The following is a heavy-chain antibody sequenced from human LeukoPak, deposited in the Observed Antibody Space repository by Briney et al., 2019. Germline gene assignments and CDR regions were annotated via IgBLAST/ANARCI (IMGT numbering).Heavy chain of an antibody. CDR3: ARVQAYYDFWSGYYSGWFDP. CDR1: GGSFSGYY. D-gene: IGHD3-3*01. Sequence: SETLSLTCAVYGGSFSGYYWSWIRQPPGKGLEWSGEINHSGSTNYNPSLKSRVTISVDTSKNQFSLKLSSVTAADTAVYYCARVQAYYDFWSGYYSGWFDPWGQGTLVTVSS. J-gene: IGHJ5*02. V-gene: IGHV4-34*01. CDR2: INHSGST.